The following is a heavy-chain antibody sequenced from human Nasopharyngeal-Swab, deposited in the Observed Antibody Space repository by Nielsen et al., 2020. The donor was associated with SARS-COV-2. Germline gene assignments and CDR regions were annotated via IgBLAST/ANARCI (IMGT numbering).Heavy chain of an antibody. V-gene: IGHV3-30*03. CDR1: GFTFSSYG. D-gene: IGHD2-21*02. CDR3: ARGHNTYCGGDCYSLAPDY. Sequence: GGSLRLYCAASGFTFSSYGMHLVRQAPGKGLEWVAVIAYDGSNKYYADSVKGRFTISRDNSKNTLYLQMNSLRAVDTAVYYCARGHNTYCGGDCYSLAPDYWGQGTLVTVSS. J-gene: IGHJ4*02. CDR2: IAYDGSNK.